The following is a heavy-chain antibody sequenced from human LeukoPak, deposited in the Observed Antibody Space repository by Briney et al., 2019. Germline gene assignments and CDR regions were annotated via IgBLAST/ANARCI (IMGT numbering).Heavy chain of an antibody. CDR2: IYYSGST. CDR1: GGSISNYY. Sequence: SETLSHTCTVSGGSISNYYWSWIRQPPGKGLEWIGYIYYSGSTNYNPSLKSRVTISVDTSNNQFSLKLSSVTAADTAVYYCAKDRPHGSSDWYPFDLWGRGTLVTVSS. J-gene: IGHJ2*01. D-gene: IGHD2-21*02. V-gene: IGHV4-59*01. CDR3: AKDRPHGSSDWYPFDL.